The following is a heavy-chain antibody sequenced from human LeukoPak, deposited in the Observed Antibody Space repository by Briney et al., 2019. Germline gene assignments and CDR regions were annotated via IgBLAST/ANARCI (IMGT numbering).Heavy chain of an antibody. CDR1: GGTFSSYA. CDR3: ARMGYSGYDRISGAFDI. V-gene: IGHV1-69*01. Sequence: GSSVKVSFKASGGTFSSYAISWVRQAPGQGLEWMGGIIPIFGTANYAQKFQGRVTITADESTSTAYMDLSSLRSEDTAVYYCARMGYSGYDRISGAFDIWGQGTMVTVSS. CDR2: IIPIFGTA. D-gene: IGHD5-12*01. J-gene: IGHJ3*02.